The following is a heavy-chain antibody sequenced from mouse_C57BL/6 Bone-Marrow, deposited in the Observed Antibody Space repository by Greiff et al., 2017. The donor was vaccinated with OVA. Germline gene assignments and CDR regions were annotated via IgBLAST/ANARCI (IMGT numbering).Heavy chain of an antibody. V-gene: IGHV1-7*01. D-gene: IGHD2-3*01. CDR1: GYTFTSYW. Sequence: VKVVASGAALAKPCASVKLSCKASGYTFTSYWMPWVKQRPGQGLEWIGYINPSSGYTKYNQKFKDKATLTADKSSSTAYMQLSSLTYEDSAVYYCARWRDGYYDYWGQGTTLTVSS. CDR3: ARWRDGYYDY. J-gene: IGHJ2*01. CDR2: INPSSGYT.